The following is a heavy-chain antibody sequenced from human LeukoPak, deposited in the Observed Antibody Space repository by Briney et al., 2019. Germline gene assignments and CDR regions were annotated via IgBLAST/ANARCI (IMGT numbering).Heavy chain of an antibody. CDR3: ARVAYCGGDCSNYFDY. Sequence: GGSLRLSCAASGFAFSNYWMGWVRQAPGKGLEWVANIKKDGSENYYVDSVKGRFTIPRDNAKNSLYLQMHSLRAEDTAVYYCARVAYCGGDCSNYFDYWGQGTLVTVSS. D-gene: IGHD2-21*02. CDR2: IKKDGSEN. CDR1: GFAFSNYW. V-gene: IGHV3-7*01. J-gene: IGHJ4*02.